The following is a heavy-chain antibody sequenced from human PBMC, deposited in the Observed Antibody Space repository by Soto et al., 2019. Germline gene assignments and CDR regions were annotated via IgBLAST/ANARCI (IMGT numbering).Heavy chain of an antibody. CDR2: ISYDGSNK. CDR1: GFTFSRSD. Sequence: QVQLVESGGGVVQPGGSLRLSCVASGFTFSRSDMHWVLQAPGKGLEWVALISYDGSNKYYADSVKGRFTISRDNSKNPLYLQMNSLRPEDTAVYYCEKGGGTVATPFDPWGHGTLVTLSS. V-gene: IGHV3-30*18. J-gene: IGHJ5*02. D-gene: IGHD5-12*01. CDR3: EKGGGTVATPFDP.